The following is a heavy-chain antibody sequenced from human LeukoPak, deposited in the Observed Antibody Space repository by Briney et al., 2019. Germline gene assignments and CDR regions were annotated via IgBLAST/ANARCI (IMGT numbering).Heavy chain of an antibody. Sequence: GGSLRLSCAASGFTVSSNYMSWVRQAPGKGLEWVSAISGSGGSTYYADSVKGRFTISRDNSKNTLYLQMNSLRAEDTAVYYCAKDLGRYFDLWGRGTLVTVSS. CDR2: ISGSGGST. CDR3: AKDLGRYFDL. J-gene: IGHJ2*01. CDR1: GFTVSSNY. V-gene: IGHV3-23*01.